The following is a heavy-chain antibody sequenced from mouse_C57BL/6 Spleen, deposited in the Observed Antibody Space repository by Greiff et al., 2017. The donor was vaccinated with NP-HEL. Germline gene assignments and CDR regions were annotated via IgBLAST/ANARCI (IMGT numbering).Heavy chain of an antibody. J-gene: IGHJ4*01. V-gene: IGHV2-4*01. Sequence: VQLQQSGPGLVQPSQSLSITCTVSGFSLTSYGVHWVRQPPGKGLEWLGVIWSGGSTDYNAAFISRLSISKDNSKSQVFFKMNSLQADDTAIYYCAKNFGYDEEAYYAMDYWGQGTSVTVSS. CDR2: IWSGGST. D-gene: IGHD2-2*01. CDR3: AKNFGYDEEAYYAMDY. CDR1: GFSLTSYG.